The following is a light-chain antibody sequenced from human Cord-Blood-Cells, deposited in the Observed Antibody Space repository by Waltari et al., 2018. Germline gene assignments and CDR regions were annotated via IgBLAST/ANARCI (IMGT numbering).Light chain of an antibody. Sequence: QLVLTQSPSASASLGASVKLTCTLSSGHSSYAIAWHQQQPEKGPRYLMKLNSDGSHGKGDGIPDRFSGSSSGAERYLTISSLQSEDEADYYCQTWGTGIRVFGTGTKVTVL. CDR3: QTWGTGIRV. J-gene: IGLJ1*01. V-gene: IGLV4-69*01. CDR2: LNSDGSH. CDR1: SGHSSYA.